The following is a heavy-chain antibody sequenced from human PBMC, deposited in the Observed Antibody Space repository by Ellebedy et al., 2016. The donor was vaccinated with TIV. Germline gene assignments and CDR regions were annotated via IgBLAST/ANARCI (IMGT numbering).Heavy chain of an antibody. Sequence: ASVKVSXXASGYTFTGYYMHWVRQAPGQGLEWMGWINPNSGGTNYAQKFQGRVTMTRDTSISTAYMELSRLRSDDTAVYYCARGACSSTSCYILGYYYYYMDVWGKGTTVTVSS. D-gene: IGHD2-2*02. CDR1: GYTFTGYY. J-gene: IGHJ6*03. V-gene: IGHV1-2*02. CDR2: INPNSGGT. CDR3: ARGACSSTSCYILGYYYYYMDV.